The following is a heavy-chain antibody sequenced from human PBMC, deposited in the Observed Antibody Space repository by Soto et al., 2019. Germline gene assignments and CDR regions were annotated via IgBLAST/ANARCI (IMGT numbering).Heavy chain of an antibody. CDR3: ARSIVVVVAATITTYYYYYMDV. D-gene: IGHD2-15*01. J-gene: IGHJ6*03. V-gene: IGHV4-4*02. CDR1: SGSISSSNW. CDR2: IYHSGST. Sequence: QVQLQESGPGLVKPSGTLSLTCAVSSGSISSSNWWSWVRQHPGKGLEWIGEIYHSGSTNYNPSLKSRVTISVDKSQNQFSLKLSSVTAADTAVYYCARSIVVVVAATITTYYYYYMDVWGKGTTVTVSS.